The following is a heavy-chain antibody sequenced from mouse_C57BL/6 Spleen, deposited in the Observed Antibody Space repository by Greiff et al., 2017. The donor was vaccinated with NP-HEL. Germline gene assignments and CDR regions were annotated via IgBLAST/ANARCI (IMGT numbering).Heavy chain of an antibody. D-gene: IGHD1-1*01. CDR1: GFTFSDYG. CDR3: ARTYYYGSSYGAGAY. J-gene: IGHJ3*01. V-gene: IGHV5-17*01. Sequence: EVKLVESGGGLVKPGGSLKLSCAASGFTFSDYGMHWVRQAPEKGLEWVAYISSGSSTIYYADTVKGRFTISRDNAKNTLFLQMTSLRSEDTAMYYCARTYYYGSSYGAGAYWGQGTLVTVSA. CDR2: ISSGSSTI.